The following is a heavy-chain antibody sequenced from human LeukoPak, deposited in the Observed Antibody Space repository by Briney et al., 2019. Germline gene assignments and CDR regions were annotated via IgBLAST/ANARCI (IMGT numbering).Heavy chain of an antibody. D-gene: IGHD6-19*01. J-gene: IGHJ4*02. Sequence: PSETLSLTGTVSGGSVSSGGYYWSWIRQPPGKGLEWIGYIYYSGSTNYNPSLKSRVTISVDTSKNQFSLKLSSVTAADTAVYYCARARSIAVAGPYFDYWGQGTLVTVSS. CDR2: IYYSGST. V-gene: IGHV4-61*08. CDR3: ARARSIAVAGPYFDY. CDR1: GGSVSSGGYY.